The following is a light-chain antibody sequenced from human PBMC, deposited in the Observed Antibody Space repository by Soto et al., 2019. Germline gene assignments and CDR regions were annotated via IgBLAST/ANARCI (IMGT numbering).Light chain of an antibody. V-gene: IGKV3-11*01. CDR2: DAS. Sequence: EIVLTQSPATLSLSPGERATLSCRASQSVSSYLAWYQQKPGQAPRLLIYDASNRATGIPARFSGSGSGTDFTFSICILVPEDFAVYYCQQRSNWPITFGQGTRLEI. CDR1: QSVSSY. J-gene: IGKJ5*01. CDR3: QQRSNWPIT.